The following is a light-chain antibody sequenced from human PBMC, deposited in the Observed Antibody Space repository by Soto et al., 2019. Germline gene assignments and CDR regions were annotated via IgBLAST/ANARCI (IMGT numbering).Light chain of an antibody. CDR2: SAF. CDR3: QPLNGDSPA. J-gene: IGKJ4*01. V-gene: IGKV1-9*01. Sequence: DIQLTQSPSFLSASVGDTVTITCRASQGMSTYLAWYQQKPGKVPKLLIRSAFTFPSGVPPRFSGRGSGKEFNLTIRTPQPYGFGYFYCQPLNGDSPAFGGGTNVEIK. CDR1: QGMSTY.